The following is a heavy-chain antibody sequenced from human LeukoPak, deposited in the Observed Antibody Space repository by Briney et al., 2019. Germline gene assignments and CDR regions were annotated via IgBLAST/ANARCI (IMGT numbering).Heavy chain of an antibody. D-gene: IGHD5-18*01. V-gene: IGHV3-64*02. CDR2: IGGNGDTS. CDR3: ATRHEYSYPY. J-gene: IGHJ4*02. CDR1: GFTFNNYA. Sequence: GSLRLSCVASGFTFNNYAMHWVRQAPGKGLEYVSAIGGNGDTSYYADSVKGRFTISRDNSKNTVYLQMGSLRTEDMAVYYCATRHEYSYPYWGQGTLVTVSS.